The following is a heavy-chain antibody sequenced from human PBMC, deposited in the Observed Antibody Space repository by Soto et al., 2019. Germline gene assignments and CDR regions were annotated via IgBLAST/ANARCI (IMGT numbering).Heavy chain of an antibody. CDR3: ARDFGELFDY. V-gene: IGHV4-59*01. Sequence: SETLSLTCTVSGGSISSYYWSWIRQPPGKGLEWIGYIYYSGSTNYNPSLKSRVTISVDTSKNQFSLKLSSVTAADTAVYYCARDFGELFDYWGQGTLVTVSS. CDR1: GGSISSYY. J-gene: IGHJ4*02. D-gene: IGHD3-10*01. CDR2: IYYSGST.